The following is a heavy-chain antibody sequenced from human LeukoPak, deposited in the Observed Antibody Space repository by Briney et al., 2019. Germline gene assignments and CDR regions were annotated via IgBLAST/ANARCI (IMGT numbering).Heavy chain of an antibody. D-gene: IGHD5-18*01. CDR3: ARENVDTATDY. J-gene: IGHJ4*02. Sequence: PGGSLRLSCAASGFTFSSYGMHWVRQAPGKGLEWVAVIWYDGSNKYYADSVKGRFTISRDNSKNTLYLQMNSLRAEDTAVYYCARENVDTATDYWGQGTLVTVSS. CDR2: IWYDGSNK. V-gene: IGHV3-33*08. CDR1: GFTFSSYG.